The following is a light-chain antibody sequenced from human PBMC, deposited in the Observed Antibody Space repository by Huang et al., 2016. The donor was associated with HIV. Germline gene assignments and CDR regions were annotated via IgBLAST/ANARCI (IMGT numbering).Light chain of an antibody. CDR1: QDITDA. CDR2: DAS. Sequence: AIQLTQSPSFLSASVGDRVTITCRASQDITDALAWYQQKPGKPPKVLIYDASRFESVVPSRFSGSGSGADFTLTISSLQPEDFATYYCQQFKNYPLTFGGGTKVEVK. CDR3: QQFKNYPLT. J-gene: IGKJ4*01. V-gene: IGKV1D-13*01.